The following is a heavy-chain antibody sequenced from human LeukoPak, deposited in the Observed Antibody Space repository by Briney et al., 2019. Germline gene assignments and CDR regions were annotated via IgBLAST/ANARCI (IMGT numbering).Heavy chain of an antibody. D-gene: IGHD2-15*01. CDR1: GFTFSSYA. Sequence: GGSLRLSCAASGFTFSSYAMSWVRQDPGKGLEWVSAISGSGGSTYYADSVKGRFTISRDNSKNTLYLQMNSLRAEDTAVYYCAKPNRYCSGGSCYLSWGQGTLVTVSS. CDR3: AKPNRYCSGGSCYLS. V-gene: IGHV3-23*01. J-gene: IGHJ4*02. CDR2: ISGSGGST.